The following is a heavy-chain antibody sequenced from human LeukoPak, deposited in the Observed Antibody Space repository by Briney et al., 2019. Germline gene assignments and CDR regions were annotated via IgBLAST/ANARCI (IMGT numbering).Heavy chain of an antibody. Sequence: KPSETLSLTCTVSGGSISSYYWSWIRQPPGKGLEWIGYIFYIGSTNYNPSLKSRVTISVDTSKNQFSLKLSSVTAADTAVYYCARVRYCSSTSCLDYYYYMDVWGKGTTVTVSS. CDR3: ARVRYCSSTSCLDYYYYMDV. V-gene: IGHV4-59*01. CDR2: IFYIGST. J-gene: IGHJ6*03. D-gene: IGHD2-2*01. CDR1: GGSISSYY.